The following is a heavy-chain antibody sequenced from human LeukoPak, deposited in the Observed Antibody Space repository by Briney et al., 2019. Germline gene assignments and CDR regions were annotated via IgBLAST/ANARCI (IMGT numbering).Heavy chain of an antibody. Sequence: GGSLRLSCEASGFSFSIYNMNWVRLAPGKGLEWASSISGSSSHVWYADSVKGRFTSSRDNAKNSLYLQMSSLRVEDTAVYYCARDQYYSDSSGYPYDIWGQGTMVTVSS. CDR2: ISGSSSHV. CDR1: GFSFSIYN. CDR3: ARDQYYSDSSGYPYDI. V-gene: IGHV3-21*01. J-gene: IGHJ3*02. D-gene: IGHD3-22*01.